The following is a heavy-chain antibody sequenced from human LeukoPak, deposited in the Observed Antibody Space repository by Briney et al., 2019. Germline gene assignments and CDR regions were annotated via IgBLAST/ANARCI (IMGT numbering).Heavy chain of an antibody. V-gene: IGHV4-39*07. D-gene: IGHD5-12*01. CDR2: FYYSGST. CDR3: ARESIVAMIAGY. CDR1: GGSISSSSYY. Sequence: PSETLSLTCTVSGGSISSSSYYWGWIRQPPGKGLEWIGTFYYSGSTYYNPSLKSRVTISADTSKNQFSLKLSSVTAADTAVYYCARESIVAMIAGYWGQGTLVTVSS. J-gene: IGHJ4*02.